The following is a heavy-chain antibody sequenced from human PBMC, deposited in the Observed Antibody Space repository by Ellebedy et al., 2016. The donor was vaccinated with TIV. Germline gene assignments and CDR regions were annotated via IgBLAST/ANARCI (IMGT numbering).Heavy chain of an antibody. CDR3: ARDHFDQPFDY. D-gene: IGHD3-9*01. J-gene: IGHJ4*02. CDR1: GGTFSSYA. CDR2: IIAIFGTA. Sequence: AASVKVSCKASGGTFSSYAISWVRQAPGQGLEWMGGIIAIFGTANNAQNFQGRVTITADESTSTAYMELSSLRSEYTAVYYCARDHFDQPFDYWGQGTLVTVSS. V-gene: IGHV1-69*13.